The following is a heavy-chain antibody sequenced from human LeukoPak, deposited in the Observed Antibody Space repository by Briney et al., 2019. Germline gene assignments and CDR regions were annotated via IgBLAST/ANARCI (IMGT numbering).Heavy chain of an antibody. J-gene: IGHJ5*02. D-gene: IGHD3-22*01. V-gene: IGHV1-2*06. CDR3: ARDRRITMIVGGNWFDP. CDR2: INPNSGGT. Sequence: ASVKVSCKASGYTFTGYYMHWVRQAPGQGLEWMRRINPNSGGTNYAQKFQGRVTMTRDTSISTAYMELSRLRSDDTAVYYCARDRRITMIVGGNWFDPWGQGTLVTVSS. CDR1: GYTFTGYY.